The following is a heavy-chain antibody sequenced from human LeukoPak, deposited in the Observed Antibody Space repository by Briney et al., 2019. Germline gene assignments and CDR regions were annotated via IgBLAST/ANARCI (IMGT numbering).Heavy chain of an antibody. CDR1: GYTFTSYY. Sequence: ASVKVSCKASGYTFTSYYMHWVRQAPGQGLEGMGIINPSGGSTSYAQKFQGRVTMTRDMSTSTVYMELSSLRSEDTAVYYCARSGGPGMVRGYYYYYMDVWGKGTTVTISS. CDR3: ARSGGPGMVRGYYYYYMDV. CDR2: INPSGGST. V-gene: IGHV1-46*01. D-gene: IGHD3-10*01. J-gene: IGHJ6*03.